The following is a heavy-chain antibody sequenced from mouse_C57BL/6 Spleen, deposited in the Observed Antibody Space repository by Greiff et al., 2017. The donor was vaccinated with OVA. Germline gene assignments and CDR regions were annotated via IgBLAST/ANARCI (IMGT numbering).Heavy chain of an antibody. D-gene: IGHD2-4*01. CDR2: IYPGSGST. CDR1: GYTFTSYW. J-gene: IGHJ4*01. CDR3: ARDYDYDAGYAMDY. V-gene: IGHV1-55*01. Sequence: VQLQQPGAELVKPGASVKMSCKASGYTFTSYWITWVKQRPGQGLEWIGDIYPGSGSTNYNEKFKSKATLTVDTSSSTAYMQLSSLTSEDSAVYYCARDYDYDAGYAMDYWGQGTSVTVSS.